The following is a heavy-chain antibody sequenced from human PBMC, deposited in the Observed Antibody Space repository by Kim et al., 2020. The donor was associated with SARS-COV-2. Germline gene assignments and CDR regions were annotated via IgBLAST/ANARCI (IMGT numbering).Heavy chain of an antibody. V-gene: IGHV1-69*04. D-gene: IGHD1-1*01. CDR3: ARDTISPNPNFDY. J-gene: IGHJ4*02. Sequence: YAPKFQGRVTITADNSTSTAYMELSSLRSEDTAVYYCARDTISPNPNFDYWGQGTLVTVSS.